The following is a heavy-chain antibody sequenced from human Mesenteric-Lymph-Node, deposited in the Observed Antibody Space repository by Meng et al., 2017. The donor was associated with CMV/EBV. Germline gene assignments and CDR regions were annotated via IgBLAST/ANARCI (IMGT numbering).Heavy chain of an antibody. D-gene: IGHD3-10*01. CDR3: ARDPYGSGTKGPHDSFDI. V-gene: IGHV4-39*07. CDR2: IFYSGIT. CDR1: ISSNSHY. Sequence: ISSNSHYWGWIRQPPGKGLEWIGNIFYSGITYYNPSLKSRVTISVDTSKNQFSLKLSSVTAADTAIYYCARDPYGSGTKGPHDSFDIWGQGTLVTVSS. J-gene: IGHJ4*02.